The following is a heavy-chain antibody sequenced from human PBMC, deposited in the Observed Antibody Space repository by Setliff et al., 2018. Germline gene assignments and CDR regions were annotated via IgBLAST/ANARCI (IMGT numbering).Heavy chain of an antibody. J-gene: IGHJ6*03. D-gene: IGHD1-26*01. Sequence: GASVKVSCKASGGTFSSYAISWVRQAPGQGLEWMGGIIPIFGTANYAQKFQGRVTITADESTSTAYMELSSLRSEDTAVYYCAVGGSGSYYYYYMDVWGKGTTVTVS. CDR3: AVGGSGSYYYYYMDV. V-gene: IGHV1-69*13. CDR2: IIPIFGTA. CDR1: GGTFSSYA.